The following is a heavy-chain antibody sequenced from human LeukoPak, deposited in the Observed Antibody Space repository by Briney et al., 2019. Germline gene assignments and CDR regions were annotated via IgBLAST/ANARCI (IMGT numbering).Heavy chain of an antibody. J-gene: IGHJ4*02. Sequence: GESLKISCEGSGYRFNNYWIGWVGQLPGKRLELMGIIYPCDSDTRYSPSFKSQVTISADKSISTAYLQLSSLKPSDTAVYYCAITINHSSNWPYWGQGTLVTVSS. CDR3: AITINHSSNWPY. CDR2: IYPCDSDT. D-gene: IGHD6-13*01. V-gene: IGHV5-51*01. CDR1: GYRFNNYW.